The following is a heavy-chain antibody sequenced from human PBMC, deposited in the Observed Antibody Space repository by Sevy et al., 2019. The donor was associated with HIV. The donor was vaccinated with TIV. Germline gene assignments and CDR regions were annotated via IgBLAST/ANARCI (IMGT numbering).Heavy chain of an antibody. V-gene: IGHV3-7*01. D-gene: IGHD4-4*01. CDR1: GFTFNSYC. CDR2: INQDGSKK. CDR3: AREGSSYDTYCNHYGIDV. Sequence: GGSLRLSCSTSGFTFNSYCMAWIRQAPGKGLEWVANINQDGSKKNYVDSVKGRFTISRDNAQKSVFLQMSGLRAADTGVYYCAREGSSYDTYCNHYGIDVWGQGTTVTVSS. J-gene: IGHJ6*02.